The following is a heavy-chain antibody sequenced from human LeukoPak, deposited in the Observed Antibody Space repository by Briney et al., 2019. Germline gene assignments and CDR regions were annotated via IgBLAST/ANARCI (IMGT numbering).Heavy chain of an antibody. V-gene: IGHV3-7*01. CDR1: GFTFSSYA. D-gene: IGHD3-3*01. Sequence: GGSLRLSCAASGFTFSSYALSWVRQAPGKGLEWVANIKQDGSEKYYVDSVKGRVTISRDNAKNSLYLQMNSLRAEDTAVYYCASESYDFWSGYVYWGQGTLVTVSS. J-gene: IGHJ4*02. CDR2: IKQDGSEK. CDR3: ASESYDFWSGYVY.